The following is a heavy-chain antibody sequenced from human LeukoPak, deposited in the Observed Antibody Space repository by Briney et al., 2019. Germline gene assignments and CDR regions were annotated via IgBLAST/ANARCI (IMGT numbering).Heavy chain of an antibody. CDR3: AGEPVAAAMGTLSGA. D-gene: IGHD5-18*01. J-gene: IGHJ5*02. Sequence: SVKVSCKASGGTFSSYAISWVRQAPGQGLEWMGGIIPIFGTANYAQKFQGRVTITADKSTSTAYMQLNRLTSDDTAVYYCAGEPVAAAMGTLSGAWGQGTLVTVSS. V-gene: IGHV1-69*06. CDR2: IIPIFGTA. CDR1: GGTFSSYA.